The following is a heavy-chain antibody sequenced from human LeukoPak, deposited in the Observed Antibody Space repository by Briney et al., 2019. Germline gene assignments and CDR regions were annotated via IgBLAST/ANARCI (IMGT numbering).Heavy chain of an antibody. CDR2: IIPIFGTA. CDR1: GGTFSSYA. CDR3: ARDRMKTLNWFDP. Sequence: ASVKVSCKASGGTFSSYAISWVRQAPGQGLEWMGRIIPIFGTANYAQKFQGRVTITTDESTSTAYMELSSLRSEDTAVYYCARDRMKTLNWFDPWGQGTLVTVSS. J-gene: IGHJ5*02. V-gene: IGHV1-69*05.